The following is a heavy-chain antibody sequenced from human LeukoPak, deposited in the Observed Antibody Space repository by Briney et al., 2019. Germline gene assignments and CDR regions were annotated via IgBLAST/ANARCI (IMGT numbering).Heavy chain of an antibody. CDR1: GYTFTGYY. V-gene: IGHV1-2*02. D-gene: IGHD3-10*01. CDR3: ARGRVWYYYGSGSYDPDY. CDR2: INPNSGGT. J-gene: IGHJ4*02. Sequence: ASVKVSCKASGYTFTGYYMHWVRPAPGQGLEWMGWINPNSGGTNYAQKFQGRVTMTRDTSISTAYMELSRLRSDDTAVYYCARGRVWYYYGSGSYDPDYWGQGTLVTVSS.